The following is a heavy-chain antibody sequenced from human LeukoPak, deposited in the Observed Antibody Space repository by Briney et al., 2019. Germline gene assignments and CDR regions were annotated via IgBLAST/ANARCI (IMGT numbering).Heavy chain of an antibody. CDR3: ARGRSPGTSMEYYYYMDV. J-gene: IGHJ6*03. CDR1: GYTFTGYY. D-gene: IGHD1-1*01. CDR2: INPNSGGT. V-gene: IGHV1-2*02. Sequence: ASVKVSCKASGYTFTGYYMHWVRQAPGQGLEWMGWINPNSGGTNYAQKFQGRVTITADKSTSTAYMELSSLRSEDTAVYYCARGRSPGTSMEYYYYMDVWGKGTTVTVSS.